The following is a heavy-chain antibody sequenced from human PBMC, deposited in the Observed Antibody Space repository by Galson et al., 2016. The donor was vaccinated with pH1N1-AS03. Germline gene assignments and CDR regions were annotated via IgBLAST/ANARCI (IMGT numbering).Heavy chain of an antibody. CDR1: GFSFDDYA. CDR2: ISWNSDKI. D-gene: IGHD2-8*01. CDR3: AKDIGVLMVYTEGPFDY. Sequence: SLRLSCAASGFSFDDYAMHWVRQAPGKGLEWVSSISWNSDKITYADSVKGRFTISRDNAKNSLYLGMNSLRAEDTALYYCAKDIGVLMVYTEGPFDYWGPGTLVTVSS. J-gene: IGHJ4*02. V-gene: IGHV3-9*01.